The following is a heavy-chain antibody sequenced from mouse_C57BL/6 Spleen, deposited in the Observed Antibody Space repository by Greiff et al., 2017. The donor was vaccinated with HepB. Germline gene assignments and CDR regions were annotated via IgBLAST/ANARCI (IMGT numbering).Heavy chain of an antibody. D-gene: IGHD1-1*01. V-gene: IGHV1-76*01. CDR3: AKSSHWYFDV. J-gene: IGHJ1*03. CDR1: GYTFTDYY. Sequence: QVQLQQSGAELVRPGASVKLSCKASGYTFTDYYINWVKQRPGQGLEWIARFYPGSGNTYYNEKFKGKATLTAEKSSSTAYMQLSSLTSEDSAVYFCAKSSHWYFDVWGTGTTVTVSS. CDR2: FYPGSGNT.